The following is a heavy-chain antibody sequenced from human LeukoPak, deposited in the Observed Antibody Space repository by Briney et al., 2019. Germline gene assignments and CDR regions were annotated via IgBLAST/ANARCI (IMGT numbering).Heavy chain of an antibody. V-gene: IGHV3-48*01. D-gene: IGHD3-16*01. CDR2: ISSGSSTI. J-gene: IGHJ5*02. Sequence: GGSLRLSCAASGFTFSDYNMNWVRQAPGKGLEWASYISSGSSTIDYADSVKGRFTISRDNAKNSLYLQMNSLRAEDTAVYYCARERESLASPFDPWGQGTLVTVSS. CDR3: ARERESLASPFDP. CDR1: GFTFSDYN.